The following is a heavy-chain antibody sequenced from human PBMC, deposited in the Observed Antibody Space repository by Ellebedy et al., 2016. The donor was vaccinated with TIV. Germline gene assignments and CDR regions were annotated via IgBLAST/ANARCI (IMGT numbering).Heavy chain of an antibody. Sequence: GGSLRLSXAASGFSFSSYVMSWVRQVPGKGLEWIAAISASDDNTYYADSVKGRFTISRDNSQNMLFLQMRGLRADDTAVYFCAKDGGVVTPRAIGWYYSDSWGQGTQITVSS. D-gene: IGHD2-21*02. CDR1: GFSFSSYV. CDR2: ISASDDNT. J-gene: IGHJ4*02. V-gene: IGHV3-23*01. CDR3: AKDGGVVTPRAIGWYYSDS.